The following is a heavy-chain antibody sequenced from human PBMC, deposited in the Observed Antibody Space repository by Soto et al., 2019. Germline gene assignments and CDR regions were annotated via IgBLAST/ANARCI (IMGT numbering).Heavy chain of an antibody. Sequence: QVQLQESGPGLVKPSGTLSLTCAVSGDSISSRNWWSWVRQPPGKGLEWIGEISHGGNTNYNPSLQSRVTISVAKSTNHSPLKLGFVTAADTAVYYCARAGRGYCSGVSGDSGLYGMDVWGQGTTVTVSS. CDR3: ARAGRGYCSGVSGDSGLYGMDV. J-gene: IGHJ6*02. V-gene: IGHV4-4*02. CDR2: ISHGGNT. CDR1: GDSISSRNW. D-gene: IGHD2-15*01.